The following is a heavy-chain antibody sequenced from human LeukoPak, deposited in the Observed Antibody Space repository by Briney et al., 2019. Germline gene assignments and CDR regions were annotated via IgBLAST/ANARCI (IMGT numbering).Heavy chain of an antibody. V-gene: IGHV3-23*01. CDR1: GFTFSSYA. D-gene: IGHD2-15*01. Sequence: PGGSLRLSCAASGFTFSSYAMSWVRQAPGKGLEWVSAISGSGGSTYYADSVKGRFTISRDNSKNTLYLQMNSLRAEDTAVYYCARRRTARVVVVAARGSGYFDYWGQGTLVTVSS. CDR3: ARRRTARVVVVAARGSGYFDY. J-gene: IGHJ4*02. CDR2: ISGSGGST.